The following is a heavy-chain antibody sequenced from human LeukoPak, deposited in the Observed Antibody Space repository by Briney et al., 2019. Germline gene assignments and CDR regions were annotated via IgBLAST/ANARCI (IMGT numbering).Heavy chain of an antibody. J-gene: IGHJ3*02. Sequence: SETLSLTCTVSGGSISSYYWSWIRQPAGKGLEWIGRIYTSGSTNYNPSLKSRVTMSVDTSKNQFSLKLSSVTAADTAVYYCARVVVYYYDSSGYYWGGGAFDIWGQGTMVTVSS. CDR2: IYTSGST. V-gene: IGHV4-4*07. D-gene: IGHD3-22*01. CDR1: GGSISSYY. CDR3: ARVVVYYYDSSGYYWGGGAFDI.